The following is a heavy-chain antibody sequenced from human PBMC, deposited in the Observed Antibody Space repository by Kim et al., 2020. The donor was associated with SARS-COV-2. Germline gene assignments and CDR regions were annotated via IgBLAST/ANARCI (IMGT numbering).Heavy chain of an antibody. CDR1: GYTFTSYD. CDR2: MNPNSGNT. J-gene: IGHJ3*02. CDR3: ARALRITMIVVVILDRVDAFDI. Sequence: ASVKVSCKASGYTFTSYDINWVRQATGQGLEWMGWMNPNSGNTGYAQKFQGRVTMTRNTSISTAYMELSSLRSEDTAVYYCARALRITMIVVVILDRVDAFDIWGQGTMVTVSS. V-gene: IGHV1-8*01. D-gene: IGHD3-22*01.